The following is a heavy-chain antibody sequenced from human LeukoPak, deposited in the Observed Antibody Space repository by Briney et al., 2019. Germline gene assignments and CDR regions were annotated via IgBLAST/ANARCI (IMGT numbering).Heavy chain of an antibody. D-gene: IGHD6-19*01. CDR2: ISYDGSNK. J-gene: IGHJ6*03. CDR1: GFTFSSYA. Sequence: GRSLRLSCAASGFTFSSYAMHWVRQAPGKGLEWVAVISYDGSNKYYADSVKGRFTISRDNSKNTLYLQMNSLRAEDTAVYYCARMRGSSGWGYYYYYMDVWGKGTTVTISS. CDR3: ARMRGSSGWGYYYYYMDV. V-gene: IGHV3-30*04.